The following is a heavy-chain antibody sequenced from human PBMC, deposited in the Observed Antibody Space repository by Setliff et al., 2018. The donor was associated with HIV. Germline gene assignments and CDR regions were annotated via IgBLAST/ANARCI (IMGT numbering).Heavy chain of an antibody. CDR1: GGSFSGYY. Sequence: KTSETLSLTCAVYGGSFSGYYWSWIRQPPGKGLEWIGEFNHGRSTNNNPSLKSRVTISGDTTKNQFSLKLTSVTAADTAVYYCARQFWMLTTLYFDSLGPGTLVTVSS. CDR3: ARQFWMLTTLYFDS. V-gene: IGHV4-34*01. J-gene: IGHJ4*02. CDR2: FNHGRST. D-gene: IGHD3-16*01.